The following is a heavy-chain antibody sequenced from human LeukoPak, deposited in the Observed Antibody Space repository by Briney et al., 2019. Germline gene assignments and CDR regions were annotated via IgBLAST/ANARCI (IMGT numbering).Heavy chain of an antibody. CDR3: ATRKMEYYYGSGSYVY. CDR1: GGSISSSLYY. Sequence: SETLSLTCTVSGGSISSSLYYWGWIRQPPGKGLEWIGSVSYSGTTYYNPSLKSRVTISVDTSKNQFSLKLSSVTAADTAVYYCATRKMEYYYGSGSYVYWGQGTLVTVSS. D-gene: IGHD3-10*01. J-gene: IGHJ4*02. V-gene: IGHV4-39*07. CDR2: VSYSGTT.